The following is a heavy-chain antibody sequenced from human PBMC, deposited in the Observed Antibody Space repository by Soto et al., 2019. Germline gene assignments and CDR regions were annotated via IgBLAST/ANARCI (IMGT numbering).Heavy chain of an antibody. CDR3: ARADTAVGHYGMDV. J-gene: IGHJ6*02. Sequence: GECLKISCKTSGYRFRNYCIGWGRQRPWKGLEWVGVMYPGDSQTRYSTSFQGQVTISVDRSISTAYLHWSSLKASDTAMYSCARADTAVGHYGMDVWGQRTMVTGS. D-gene: IGHD1-26*01. CDR2: MYPGDSQT. CDR1: GYRFRNYC. V-gene: IGHV5-51*01.